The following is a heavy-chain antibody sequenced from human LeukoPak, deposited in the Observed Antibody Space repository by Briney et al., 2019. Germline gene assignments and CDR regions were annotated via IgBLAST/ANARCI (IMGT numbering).Heavy chain of an antibody. J-gene: IGHJ4*02. V-gene: IGHV4-38-2*02. D-gene: IGHD5-24*01. CDR2: ICHSGRT. Sequence: SETLSLTCTVSGYSISSGYYWGWIRQPPGKGLEWIGSICHSGRTFYNPSLKSRVTISVDTSKNQFSLKLTSVTAADTAVYYCARLYPPATRFDYWGQGTLVTVSS. CDR1: GYSISSGYY. CDR3: ARLYPPATRFDY.